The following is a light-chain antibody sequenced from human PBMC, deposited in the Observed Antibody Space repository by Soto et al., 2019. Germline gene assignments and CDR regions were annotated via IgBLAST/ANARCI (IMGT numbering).Light chain of an antibody. CDR1: SSDVGGFNH. V-gene: IGLV2-14*01. J-gene: IGLJ2*01. CDR2: DVS. CDR3: SSSTSSSTLVL. Sequence: QSALTQPASVSGSPGQSITISCTGTSSDVGGFNHVSWYQQHPGKAPKLMIFDVSSRPTGVSNRFSGSKSGSTASLTISGLQAEDEADYYCSSSTSSSTLVLFGGGTKVTVL.